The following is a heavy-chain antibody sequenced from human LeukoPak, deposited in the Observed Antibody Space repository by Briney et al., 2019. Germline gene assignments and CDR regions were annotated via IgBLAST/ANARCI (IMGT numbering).Heavy chain of an antibody. CDR1: GFTFSSYG. V-gene: IGHV3-30*18. D-gene: IGHD3-22*01. Sequence: GGSLRLSCAASGFTFSSYGMHWVRQAPGKGLEWVAVISYDGSNKYYADSVKGRFTISRDNSKNTLYLQMNSLRAGDTAVYYCAKGDYYYDSSGNDYWGQGTLVTVSS. CDR2: ISYDGSNK. J-gene: IGHJ4*02. CDR3: AKGDYYYDSSGNDY.